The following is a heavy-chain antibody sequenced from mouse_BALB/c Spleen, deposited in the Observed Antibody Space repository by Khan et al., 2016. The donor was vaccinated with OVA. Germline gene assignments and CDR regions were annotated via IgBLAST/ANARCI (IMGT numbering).Heavy chain of an antibody. Sequence: QVQLKESGAELARPGASVKMSCKASGYTFTSYTIHWIKKRPGQGLEWIGYINPSNGYTNYNQKFKDKATLTTDKSSTPAYLQLSSLTSDDSAVYNCVRDGAYHRNDGWLAYWGQGTLVTVSA. V-gene: IGHV1-4*01. D-gene: IGHD2-14*01. CDR1: GYTFTSYT. CDR2: INPSNGYT. J-gene: IGHJ3*01. CDR3: VRDGAYHRNDGWLAY.